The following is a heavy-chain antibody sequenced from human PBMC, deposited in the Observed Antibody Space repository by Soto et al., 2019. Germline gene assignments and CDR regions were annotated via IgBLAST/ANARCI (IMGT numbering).Heavy chain of an antibody. CDR3: ARGWGRIHYYYMDV. Sequence: QVQLQESGPGLVKPSQTLSLTCTVSSGSISSGGYYWSWIRQHPGKGLEWIGYIYYSGSTYYNPSLKSRVTISVDTSKNQFSLKLSSVTAADTAVYYCARGWGRIHYYYMDVWGKGTTVTVSS. D-gene: IGHD3-16*01. CDR2: IYYSGST. J-gene: IGHJ6*03. CDR1: SGSISSGGYY. V-gene: IGHV4-31*03.